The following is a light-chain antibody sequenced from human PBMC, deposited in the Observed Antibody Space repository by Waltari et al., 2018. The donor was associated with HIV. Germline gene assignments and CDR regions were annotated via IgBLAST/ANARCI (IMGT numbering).Light chain of an antibody. CDR2: YDD. V-gene: IGLV1-36*01. J-gene: IGLJ2*01. CDR3: AAWDDSLNGVV. CDR1: SSNIGNNA. Sequence: RQRVTISCSGISSNIGNNAVNWYQQLPGKAPKLLVYYDDLLPSGVSDRFSGSRSGTSASLAISGLQSEDEADYYCAAWDDSLNGVVFGGGTKLTVL.